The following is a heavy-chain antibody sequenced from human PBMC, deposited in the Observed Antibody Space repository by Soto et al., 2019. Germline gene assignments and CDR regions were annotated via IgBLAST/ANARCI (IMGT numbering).Heavy chain of an antibody. D-gene: IGHD3-3*01. CDR2: ISAYNGNT. J-gene: IGHJ6*02. Sequence: GASVKVSCKASGYTFTSYGISWVRQAPGQGLEWMGWISAYNGNTNYAQKLQGRVTMTTDTSTSTAYMELRSLRSDDTAVYYCARDGSGITIFGRVDYYYGMDVWGQGTTVTVSS. V-gene: IGHV1-18*01. CDR1: GYTFTSYG. CDR3: ARDGSGITIFGRVDYYYGMDV.